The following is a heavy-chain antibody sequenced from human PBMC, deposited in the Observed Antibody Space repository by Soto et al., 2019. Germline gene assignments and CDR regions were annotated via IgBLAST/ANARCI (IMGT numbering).Heavy chain of an antibody. Sequence: SETLSLTCTVSGGSISSYYWSWIRQPPGKGLEWIGYIYYSGSTNYNPSLKSRVTISVDTSKNQFSLKPSSVTAADTAVYYCARGSPFPGIAAAGLDYWGQGTLVTVSS. CDR1: GGSISSYY. V-gene: IGHV4-59*01. J-gene: IGHJ4*02. D-gene: IGHD6-13*01. CDR2: IYYSGST. CDR3: ARGSPFPGIAAAGLDY.